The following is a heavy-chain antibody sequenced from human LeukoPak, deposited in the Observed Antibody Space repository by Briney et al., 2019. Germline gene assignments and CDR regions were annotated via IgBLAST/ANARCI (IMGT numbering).Heavy chain of an antibody. J-gene: IGHJ5*01. Sequence: GGSLRLSCAASGFTFSSYAMHWVRQAPGKGLEWVAVMSYDGSNKYYADSVKGRFTISRDNSKNTLYLQMNSLRAEDTAVYYCARDFAMENSGTFNSWGQGTLVTVSS. CDR3: ARDFAMENSGTFNS. CDR1: GFTFSSYA. D-gene: IGHD6-13*01. CDR2: MSYDGSNK. V-gene: IGHV3-30-3*01.